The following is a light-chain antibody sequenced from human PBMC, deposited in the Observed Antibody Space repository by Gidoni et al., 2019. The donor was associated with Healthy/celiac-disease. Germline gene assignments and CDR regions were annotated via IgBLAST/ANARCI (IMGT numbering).Light chain of an antibody. J-gene: IGKJ4*01. CDR2: DAS. CDR1: QSVSSY. CDR3: QQRSNWPLT. Sequence: EITLTQSPPTLSVSPGERATLSCRASQSVSSYLAWYQQKPGQAPRLLIYDASNRATGIPARFSGSGSGTDFTLTISSLEPEDFAVYYCQQRSNWPLTFGGGTKVEIK. V-gene: IGKV3-11*01.